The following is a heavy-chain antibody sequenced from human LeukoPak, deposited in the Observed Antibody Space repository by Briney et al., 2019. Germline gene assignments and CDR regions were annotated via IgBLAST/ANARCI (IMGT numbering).Heavy chain of an antibody. CDR2: ITGSGAFT. J-gene: IGHJ4*02. CDR3: AKRSAESSGYFDY. V-gene: IGHV3-23*01. CDR1: GFTFITYS. Sequence: GGSLRLSCAASGFTFITYSMTWVRQAPGRGLEWVSSITGSGAFTDYADSVKGRFTISRDNPKNTLYLQMNSLRAEDTAVYYCAKRSAESSGYFDYWGQGTLVTVSS. D-gene: IGHD6-19*01.